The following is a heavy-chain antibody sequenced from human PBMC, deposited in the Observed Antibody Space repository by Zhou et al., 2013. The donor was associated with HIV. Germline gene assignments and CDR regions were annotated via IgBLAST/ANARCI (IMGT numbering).Heavy chain of an antibody. J-gene: IGHJ4*02. Sequence: QVQLVQSGTEVKKPGSSVKVSCKASGDIFSSYAISWVRQAPGQGLEWMGGIIPMFGTSNYAQKFQGRVTITADKSTSTAYMELSSLRSEDTAVYYCARVLNWGDLYYFDYWGQGTLVTVSS. D-gene: IGHD7-27*01. CDR2: IIPMFGTS. V-gene: IGHV1-69*14. CDR3: ARVLNWGDLYYFDY. CDR1: GDIFSSYA.